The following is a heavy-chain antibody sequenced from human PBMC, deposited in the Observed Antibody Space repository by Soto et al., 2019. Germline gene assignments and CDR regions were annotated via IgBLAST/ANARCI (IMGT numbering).Heavy chain of an antibody. CDR2: IYHSGST. V-gene: IGHV4-38-2*02. CDR3: ARDRIVVVPAAIRTTYYYYCMDF. CDR1: GYSISSGYY. J-gene: IGHJ6*02. D-gene: IGHD2-2*02. Sequence: SETLSLTCAVSGYSISSGYYWGWIRQPPGKGLEWIGSIYHSGSTYYNPSLKSRVTISVDTSKNQFSLKLSSVTAADTAVYYCARDRIVVVPAAIRTTYYYYCMDFWGQGTTVAVS.